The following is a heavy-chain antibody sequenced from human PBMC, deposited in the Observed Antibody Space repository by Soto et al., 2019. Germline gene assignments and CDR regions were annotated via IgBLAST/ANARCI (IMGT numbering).Heavy chain of an antibody. J-gene: IGHJ1*01. Sequence: KPSETLSLTCTVSGGSISSNYWSWIRQPPGKGLEWIGYIYYSGSTNYNPSLKSRVTISVDTSKNQFSLKLSSVTAADTAVYYCARHSWLQLLPQYWGPGTLVTVSS. CDR3: ARHSWLQLLPQY. CDR1: GGSISSNY. D-gene: IGHD5-12*01. CDR2: IYYSGST. V-gene: IGHV4-59*08.